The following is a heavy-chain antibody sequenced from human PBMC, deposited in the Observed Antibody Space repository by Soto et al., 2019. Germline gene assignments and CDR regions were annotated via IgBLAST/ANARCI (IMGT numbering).Heavy chain of an antibody. J-gene: IGHJ2*01. V-gene: IGHV4-38-2*01. Sequence: SETLSLTCAVSGYAISSGYYWGCIRQPPGKGLEWIGSIHHSGSTYYNPSLKSRVTISVDKSKNQFSLRLSSVTAADTAVYYCARALVLTGIQGWYFDLWGRGTLVTVYS. CDR2: IHHSGST. CDR1: GYAISSGYY. D-gene: IGHD1-1*01. CDR3: ARALVLTGIQGWYFDL.